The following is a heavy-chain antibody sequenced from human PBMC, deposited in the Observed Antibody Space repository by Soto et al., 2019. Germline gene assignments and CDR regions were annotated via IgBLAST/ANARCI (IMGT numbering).Heavy chain of an antibody. J-gene: IGHJ6*02. CDR1: GGSISGYY. D-gene: IGHD3-10*01. CDR2: IHYSGST. Sequence: SETLSLTCTVSGGSISGYYWSWIRQSPGKGLEWIGYIHYSGSTNYNPSLKSRVTISVDTSKNQLSLKLSSVTAADTAVYYCARYGSGSDWEYYYYGMDVWGQGTTVTVSS. V-gene: IGHV4-59*01. CDR3: ARYGSGSDWEYYYYGMDV.